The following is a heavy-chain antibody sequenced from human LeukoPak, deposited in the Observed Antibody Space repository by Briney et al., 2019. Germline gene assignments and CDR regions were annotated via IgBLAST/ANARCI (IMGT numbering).Heavy chain of an antibody. Sequence: GASVKVSCKASGGTFSSYAISWVRQAPGQGLEWMGWISAYNGNTNYAQKLQGRVTMTTDTSTSTAYMELRSLRSDDTAVYYCAREVSEIVGATGDAFDIWGQGTMVTVSS. CDR2: ISAYNGNT. V-gene: IGHV1-18*01. D-gene: IGHD1-26*01. CDR3: AREVSEIVGATGDAFDI. CDR1: GGTFSSYA. J-gene: IGHJ3*02.